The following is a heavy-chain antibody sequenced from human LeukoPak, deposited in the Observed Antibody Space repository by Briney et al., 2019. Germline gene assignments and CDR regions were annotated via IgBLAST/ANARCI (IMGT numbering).Heavy chain of an antibody. CDR1: GFTFSSYS. J-gene: IGHJ6*02. Sequence: PGRSLRLSCAASGFTFSSYSMNWVRQAPGKGLEWVSYISSSSSTIYYADSVKGRFTISRDNAKNSLYLQMNSLRDEDTAVYYCARAALSYVYYYGMDVWGQGTTVTVSS. D-gene: IGHD1-26*01. CDR3: ARAALSYVYYYGMDV. CDR2: ISSSSSTI. V-gene: IGHV3-48*02.